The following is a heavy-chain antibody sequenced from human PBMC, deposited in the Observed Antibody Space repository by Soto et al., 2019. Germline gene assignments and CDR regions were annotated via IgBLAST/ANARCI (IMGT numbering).Heavy chain of an antibody. CDR2: ISSSGSTI. Sequence: LRLSCAASGFTFSDYYMSWIRQAPGKGLEWVSYISSSGSTIYYADSVKGRFTISRDNAKNSPYLQMNSLRAEDTAVYYCARDWYYYDGSGYYRWFDPWGQGTLVTVSS. J-gene: IGHJ5*02. CDR1: GFTFSDYY. D-gene: IGHD3-22*01. V-gene: IGHV3-11*01. CDR3: ARDWYYYDGSGYYRWFDP.